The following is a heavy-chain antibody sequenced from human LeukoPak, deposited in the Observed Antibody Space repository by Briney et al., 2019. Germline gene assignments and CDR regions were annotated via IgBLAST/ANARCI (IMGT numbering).Heavy chain of an antibody. V-gene: IGHV1-2*02. D-gene: IGHD2-2*01. CDR3: ARHLVVPAAIGYNWFDP. CDR2: INPNSGGT. Sequence: ASVKVSCKASGYTFTGYYMHWVRQAPGQGLEWMGWINPNSGGTNYAQKFQGRVTMTRDTSISTAYMELSRLRSDDTAVYYCARHLVVPAAIGYNWFDPWGQGTLVTVSS. CDR1: GYTFTGYY. J-gene: IGHJ5*02.